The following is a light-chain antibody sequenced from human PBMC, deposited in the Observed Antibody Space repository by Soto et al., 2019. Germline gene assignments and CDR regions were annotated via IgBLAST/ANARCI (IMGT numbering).Light chain of an antibody. Sequence: DIVMTQPPDSLAVSLGERATINCKSSQSVLHSSNNKNYLAWYQQKPGQPPKLLIYWASTRESGVPDRFSGSGSGTDFTLTISSLQAEDVAVYYCQQYYSTPRTFGLGTKVEIK. CDR2: WAS. CDR1: QSVLHSSNNKNY. J-gene: IGKJ1*01. V-gene: IGKV4-1*01. CDR3: QQYYSTPRT.